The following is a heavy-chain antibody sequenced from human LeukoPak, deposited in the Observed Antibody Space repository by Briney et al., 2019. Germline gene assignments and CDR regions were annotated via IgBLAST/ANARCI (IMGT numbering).Heavy chain of an antibody. V-gene: IGHV3-7*03. CDR3: ANPPTVTKTRFDS. CDR1: GFTFSRYW. J-gene: IGHJ5*01. D-gene: IGHD4-17*01. CDR2: INQDESAK. Sequence: GGSLRLSCAASGFTFSRYWMSWVRQAPGKGLEWVASINQDESAKRYVDSVKGRFTISRDNSKNTLYLQMNSLRAEDTAVYYCANPPTVTKTRFDSWGQGTLVTVSS.